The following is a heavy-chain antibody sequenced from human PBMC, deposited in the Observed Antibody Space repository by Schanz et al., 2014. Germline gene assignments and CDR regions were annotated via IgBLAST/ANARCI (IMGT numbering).Heavy chain of an antibody. CDR2: INPSGGST. CDR3: AKVDRTRYYAMDV. CDR1: GYTFTSYG. J-gene: IGHJ6*02. V-gene: IGHV1-46*01. D-gene: IGHD3-9*01. Sequence: QVQLVQSGAEVKQPGASVKVSCKASGYTFTSYGITWVRQAPGQGLEWMGIINPSGGSTSYAQKFQGRVTMTRDTSTSTVYMEVSGLRSEDTAVYYCAKVDRTRYYAMDVWGQGTTVTVSS.